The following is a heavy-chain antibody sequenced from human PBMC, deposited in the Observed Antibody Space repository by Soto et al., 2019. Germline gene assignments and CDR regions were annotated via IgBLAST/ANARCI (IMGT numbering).Heavy chain of an antibody. CDR1: GYTFTGYY. CDR2: INPNSGGT. V-gene: IGHV1-2*04. J-gene: IGHJ3*02. D-gene: IGHD3-22*01. Sequence: ASVKVSCKASGYTFTGYYMHWVQQAPGQGLEWMGWINPNSGGTNYEQKFQGWVTMTRDTSISTAYMELSRLRSDDTAVYYCATTRKYYYDSSGYDAFDIWGQGTMVTVS. CDR3: ATTRKYYYDSSGYDAFDI.